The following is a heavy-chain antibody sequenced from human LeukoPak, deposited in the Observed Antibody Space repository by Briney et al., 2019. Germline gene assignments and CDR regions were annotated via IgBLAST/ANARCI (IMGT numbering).Heavy chain of an antibody. Sequence: GGSLRLSCAASGFTFSRFSMNWVRQALGKGLEWVSSISSSGSYIFYADSLKGRFTISRDNAKNSLYLQMNSLRAEDTAVYYCARGYSSPPWGQGTLVTVSS. CDR1: GFTFSRFS. CDR3: ARGYSSPP. D-gene: IGHD6-19*01. CDR2: ISSSGSYI. V-gene: IGHV3-21*01. J-gene: IGHJ5*02.